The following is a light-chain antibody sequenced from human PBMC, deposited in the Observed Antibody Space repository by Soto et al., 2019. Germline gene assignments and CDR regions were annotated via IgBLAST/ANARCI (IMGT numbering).Light chain of an antibody. V-gene: IGLV2-14*03. Sequence: QSVLTQPASVSGSPGQSITISCTGTSSDVGAYDFVSWYQQHPDKAPKLMIYEVSNRPSGVSNRFSGSKTANTATLTISGLQAEDEADYYCSSYTSSSTRVFGTGTKVTV. CDR2: EVS. CDR3: SSYTSSSTRV. J-gene: IGLJ1*01. CDR1: SSDVGAYDF.